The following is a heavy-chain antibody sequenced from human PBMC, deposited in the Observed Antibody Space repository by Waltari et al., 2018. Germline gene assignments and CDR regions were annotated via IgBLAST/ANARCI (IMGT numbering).Heavy chain of an antibody. D-gene: IGHD1-26*01. V-gene: IGHV3-7*01. CDR1: GFTFSSYW. J-gene: IGHJ4*02. CDR2: IKQDGSEK. CDR3: ARESEVGATTGWIY. Sequence: EVQLVESGGGLVQPGGSLRLSCAASGFTFSSYWMSWVRQAPVKGLEWVANIKQDGSEKYYVDSVKGRFTISRDNAKNSLYLQMNSLRAEDTAVYYCARESEVGATTGWIYWGQGTLVTVSS.